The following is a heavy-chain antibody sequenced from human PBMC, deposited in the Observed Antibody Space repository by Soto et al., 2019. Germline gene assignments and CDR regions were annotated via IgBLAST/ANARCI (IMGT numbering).Heavy chain of an antibody. Sequence: GESLKISCKGSGYSFTSYWIGWVRQMPGKGLEWMGIIYPGDSDTRYSPSFQGQVTISADKSISTAYLQWSSLKASDTAMYYCARHEDPGWYSGSYAVWYYGMDVWGQGTTVTVSS. D-gene: IGHD1-26*01. CDR1: GYSFTSYW. CDR3: ARHEDPGWYSGSYAVWYYGMDV. V-gene: IGHV5-51*01. J-gene: IGHJ6*02. CDR2: IYPGDSDT.